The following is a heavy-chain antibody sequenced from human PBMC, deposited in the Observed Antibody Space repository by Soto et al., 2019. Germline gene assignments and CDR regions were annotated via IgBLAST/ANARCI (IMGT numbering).Heavy chain of an antibody. D-gene: IGHD1-26*01. Sequence: ASVKVSCKASGYSFTRYYINWVRQAPGQGLEWMGWVSAYNGNTHYEEKLQGRVTLTTDTSTSTAYMELRSLRSDDTAVYFCARGGQWDFLSDYWGQGTLVTVSS. CDR1: GYSFTRYY. J-gene: IGHJ4*02. V-gene: IGHV1-18*01. CDR3: ARGGQWDFLSDY. CDR2: VSAYNGNT.